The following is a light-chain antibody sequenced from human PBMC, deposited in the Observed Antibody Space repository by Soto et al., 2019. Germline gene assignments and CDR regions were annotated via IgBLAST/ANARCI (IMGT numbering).Light chain of an antibody. J-gene: IGKJ2*01. CDR2: QAS. CDR1: QGISKW. Sequence: IRMTQSPSSFSASTGDRVTSTCRASQGISKWLAWYQQKPGKAPNLLIYQASVLESGVPSRFSGSGSETEFTLTITSLQPDDFATYYCQQYHIYSTFGQGTKL. CDR3: QQYHIYST. V-gene: IGKV1-5*03.